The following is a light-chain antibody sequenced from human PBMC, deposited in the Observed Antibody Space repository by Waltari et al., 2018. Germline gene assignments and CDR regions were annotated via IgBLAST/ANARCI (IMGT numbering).Light chain of an antibody. CDR1: QSVFYHSIHKTY. CDR2: WAS. J-gene: IGKJ1*01. Sequence: DIVMTQSPDSLAVSLRERATINCKSSQSVFYHSIHKTYVDWYQHKPGQSPKLLIFWASTRDSGVPDRFSGSGSGTDFTLTISSLQAEDVAVDYCQQYYTIPPTFGQGTKVEIK. V-gene: IGKV4-1*01. CDR3: QQYYTIPPT.